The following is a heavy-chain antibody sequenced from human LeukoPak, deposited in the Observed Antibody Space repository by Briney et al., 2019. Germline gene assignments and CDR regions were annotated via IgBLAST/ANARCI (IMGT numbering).Heavy chain of an antibody. CDR1: GFTFSNAW. J-gene: IGHJ4*02. Sequence: GGSLRLSCACCGFTFSNAWMSWVRQAPGKGLEWVGRIKSKTDGGTTDYAAPVKGRFTISRDDSKNTLSLQMNSLKTEDTAVYYCTTDAYGDPVLVYWGQGTLVTVSS. CDR2: IKSKTDGGTT. D-gene: IGHD4-17*01. V-gene: IGHV3-15*01. CDR3: TTDAYGDPVLVY.